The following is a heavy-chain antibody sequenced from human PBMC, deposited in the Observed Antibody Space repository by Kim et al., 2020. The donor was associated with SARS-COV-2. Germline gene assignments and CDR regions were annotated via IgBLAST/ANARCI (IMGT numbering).Heavy chain of an antibody. D-gene: IGHD3-9*01. CDR1: GGSFSGYY. CDR2: INHSGST. V-gene: IGHV4-34*01. CDR3: ARGRGYDILTGYPVRRQKYNWFDP. Sequence: SETLSLTCAVYGGSFSGYYWSWIRQPPGKGLEWIGEINHSGSTNYNPSLKSRVTISVDTSKNQFSLKLSSVTAADTAVYYCARGRGYDILTGYPVRRQKYNWFDPWGQGTLVTVSS. J-gene: IGHJ5*02.